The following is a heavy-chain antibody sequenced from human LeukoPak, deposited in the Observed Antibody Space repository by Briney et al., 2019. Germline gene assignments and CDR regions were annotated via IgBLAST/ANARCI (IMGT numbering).Heavy chain of an antibody. J-gene: IGHJ4*02. V-gene: IGHV5-51*01. CDR1: GSIFTSYW. Sequence: GASLQISYKGSGSIFTSYWIGWVRQLPGKGLEWMGIIYPGDSDTRYSQSFQGQVTISADKSISTAYLQWSSLKASDTAMYYCARLGTVRNYFDYWGQGTLVTVSS. CDR2: IYPGDSDT. D-gene: IGHD7-27*01. CDR3: ARLGTVRNYFDY.